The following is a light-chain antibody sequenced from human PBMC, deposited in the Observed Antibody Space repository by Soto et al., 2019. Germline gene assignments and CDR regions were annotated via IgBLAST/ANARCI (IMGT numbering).Light chain of an antibody. CDR1: QSVSSSY. J-gene: IGKJ1*01. CDR3: QQYGGSPRT. CDR2: DAS. Sequence: EIVLTQSPGTLSLSPGEKATLSCRASQSVSSSYLAWYQQKPGQAPRLLIYDASSRATGIPDRFSGSGPGTDFTLTISRLEPEDFAVYYCQQYGGSPRTFXYGTKVDIK. V-gene: IGKV3-20*01.